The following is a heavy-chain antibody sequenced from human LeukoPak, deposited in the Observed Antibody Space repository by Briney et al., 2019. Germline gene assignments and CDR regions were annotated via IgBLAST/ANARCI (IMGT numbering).Heavy chain of an antibody. Sequence: GGSLRLSCAASGFTFSSYAMSWVRQAPGKGLEWVSAISGSGGSGGSTYYADSVKGRFTISRDNAENTLYLQMNNLRPDDTAFYFCVKEGVEYSYSYGDYWGQGTLVTVSS. CDR1: GFTFSSYA. J-gene: IGHJ4*02. V-gene: IGHV3-23*01. D-gene: IGHD3-16*01. CDR3: VKEGVEYSYSYGDY. CDR2: ISGSGGSGGST.